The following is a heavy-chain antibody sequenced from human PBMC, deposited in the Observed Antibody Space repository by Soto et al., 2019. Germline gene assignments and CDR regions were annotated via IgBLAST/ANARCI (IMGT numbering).Heavy chain of an antibody. V-gene: IGHV1-69*12. J-gene: IGHJ4*02. CDR1: GGTFSSYA. Sequence: QVQLVQSGAEVKKPGSSVKVSCKASGGTFSSYAISWVRQAPGQGLEWMGGIIPIFGTANYAQKFQGRVTITADESTSTAYMELSSLRSEDTVVYYCARVRIGTTSYYFDYWGQGTLVTASS. CDR3: ARVRIGTTSYYFDY. D-gene: IGHD1-7*01. CDR2: IIPIFGTA.